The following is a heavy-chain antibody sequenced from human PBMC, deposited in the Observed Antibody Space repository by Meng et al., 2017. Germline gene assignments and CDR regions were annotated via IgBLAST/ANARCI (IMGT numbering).Heavy chain of an antibody. CDR1: GYSLSSGYY. CDR2: IYHSGST. V-gene: IGHV4-38-2*02. Sequence: SETLSLTCTVSGYSLSSGYYWGWIRQPPGKGLEWIGSIYHSGSTYYNPSLKSRVTISVDTSKNQSSLKLSSVTAADTAVYYCARELAAAGPIDYWGQGTLVTVSS. J-gene: IGHJ4*02. D-gene: IGHD6-13*01. CDR3: ARELAAAGPIDY.